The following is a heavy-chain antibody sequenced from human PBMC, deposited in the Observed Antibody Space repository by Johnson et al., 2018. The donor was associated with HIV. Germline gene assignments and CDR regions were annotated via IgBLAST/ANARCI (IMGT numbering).Heavy chain of an antibody. V-gene: IGHV3-30*18. CDR3: AKDRKGRSSWLRSEVAFDI. CDR1: GFTFSNAW. D-gene: IGHD6-13*01. CDR2: ISYDGSNK. J-gene: IGHJ3*02. Sequence: QVQLVESGGGLVKPGGSLRLSCAASGFTFSNAWMSWVRQAPGKGLEWVAVISYDGSNKYYADSVKARFTISRDNSKNTLYQQMNSLRAEDTALYYCAKDRKGRSSWLRSEVAFDIWGQGTMVTVSS.